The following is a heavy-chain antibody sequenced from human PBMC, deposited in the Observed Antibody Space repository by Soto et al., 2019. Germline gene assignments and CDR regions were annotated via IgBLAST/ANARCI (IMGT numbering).Heavy chain of an antibody. J-gene: IGHJ4*02. D-gene: IGHD3-22*01. CDR1: GFTFSSYG. V-gene: IGHV3-30*18. Sequence: GVLRLSWAASGFTFSSYGMHGVRQAPGKGLEWVAVISYDETNKYYVDSVKGRFTISRDNSKNTRYLQMNSLRAEETAVYYCAKDGYYYDSSGYPKPFDYRGPGTLVTVSS. CDR2: ISYDETNK. CDR3: AKDGYYYDSSGYPKPFDY.